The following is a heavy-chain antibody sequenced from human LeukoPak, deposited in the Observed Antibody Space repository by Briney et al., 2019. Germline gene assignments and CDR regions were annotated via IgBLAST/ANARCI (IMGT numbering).Heavy chain of an antibody. V-gene: IGHV4-59*01. D-gene: IGHD3-9*01. CDR1: GGSISSYY. CDR3: ARVNDGDISSVYDAFDI. Sequence: SETLSLTCTVSGGSISSYYWSWIRQPPGKGLEWIGYIYYSGSTNYNPSLKSRVTISVDTSKTQFSLKLSSVTAADTAVYCCARVNDGDISSVYDAFDIWGKGTMVTVSS. CDR2: IYYSGST. J-gene: IGHJ3*02.